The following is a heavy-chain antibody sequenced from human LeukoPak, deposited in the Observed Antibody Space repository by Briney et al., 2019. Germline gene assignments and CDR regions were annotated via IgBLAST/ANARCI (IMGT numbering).Heavy chain of an antibody. J-gene: IGHJ4*02. Sequence: ASVKVSCKASGYTFTGYYMHWVRQAPGQGLEWMGIINIGGGTTIYAQKFQDRVTMTRDTSTSTAYMELSSLTSEDTAVYFCVRDHEYGDNDYWGQGTLVTVSS. CDR1: GYTFTGYY. V-gene: IGHV1-46*01. D-gene: IGHD4-17*01. CDR2: INIGGGTT. CDR3: VRDHEYGDNDY.